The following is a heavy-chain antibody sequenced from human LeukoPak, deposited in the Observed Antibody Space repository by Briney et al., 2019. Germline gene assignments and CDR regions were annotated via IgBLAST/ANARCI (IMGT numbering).Heavy chain of an antibody. J-gene: IGHJ4*02. CDR2: ISAYNGNT. CDR1: GYTFTSYG. CDR3: ARDPSLHSGSYYSDY. V-gene: IGHV1-18*01. Sequence: ASVKVSCKASGYTFTSYGISWLRQAPGQGLEWMGWISAYNGNTNYAQKLQGRVTMTTDTSTSTAYMELRSLRSDDTAVYYCARDPSLHSGSYYSDYWGQGTLVTVSS. D-gene: IGHD1-26*01.